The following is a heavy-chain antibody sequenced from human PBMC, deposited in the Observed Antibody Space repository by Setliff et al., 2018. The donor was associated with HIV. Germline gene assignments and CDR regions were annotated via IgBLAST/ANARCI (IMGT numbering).Heavy chain of an antibody. Sequence: PSETLSLTCSVSGISINGYYWSWIRQSPRTRLEWIGYVSSIGNTNYNPSLKSRAAISVDTSKNQISLKLSSVTAADTAVYYCASLDGSESPYIYYYYMDVWGKGTAVTVSS. CDR2: VSSIGNT. V-gene: IGHV4-4*08. D-gene: IGHD3-10*01. CDR1: GISINGYY. J-gene: IGHJ6*03. CDR3: ASLDGSESPYIYYYYMDV.